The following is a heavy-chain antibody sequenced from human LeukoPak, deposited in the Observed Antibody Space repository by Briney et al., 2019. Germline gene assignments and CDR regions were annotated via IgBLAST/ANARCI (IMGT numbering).Heavy chain of an antibody. D-gene: IGHD2/OR15-2a*01. CDR1: GLTFSSYW. V-gene: IGHV3-23*01. Sequence: PGGSLRLSCAASGLTFSSYWMTWVRQAPGKGLEWVSTISGSGDYTYYADSVKGRFTISRDNSKSTLHLQMNNLRTEETAIYYCAKDRSVKAGLYEDFDYWGQGTLVTVSS. CDR2: ISGSGDYT. CDR3: AKDRSVKAGLYEDFDY. J-gene: IGHJ4*02.